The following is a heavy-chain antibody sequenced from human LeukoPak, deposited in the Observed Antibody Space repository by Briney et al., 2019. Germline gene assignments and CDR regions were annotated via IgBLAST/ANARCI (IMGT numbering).Heavy chain of an antibody. CDR3: AKGYSYGITYYFDF. Sequence: PGGSLRLSCETSGFIFDDYALHWDRQAQGQGLEWVAGASWNSGSIGYADSVKGRFTISRDNVKNSLYLQMNSLRTEDTAFYYCAKGYSYGITYYFDFWGQGTLVTVSS. V-gene: IGHV3-9*01. D-gene: IGHD5-18*01. J-gene: IGHJ4*02. CDR2: ASWNSGSI. CDR1: GFIFDDYA.